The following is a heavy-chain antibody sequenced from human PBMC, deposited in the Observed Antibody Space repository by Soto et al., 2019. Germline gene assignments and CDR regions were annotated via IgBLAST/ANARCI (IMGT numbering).Heavy chain of an antibody. D-gene: IGHD3-9*01. J-gene: IGHJ4*02. CDR1: GFTFSSYA. V-gene: IGHV3-30-3*01. CDR3: ARDDYDM. Sequence: QVQLVESGGGVVQPGRSLRLSCAASGFTFSSYAMHWVRQAPGKGLEWVAVISYDGSNKYYADSMKGRFTISRDNSKNTLYLQMNSLRAEDTAVYYCARDDYDMWGQGTLVTVSS. CDR2: ISYDGSNK.